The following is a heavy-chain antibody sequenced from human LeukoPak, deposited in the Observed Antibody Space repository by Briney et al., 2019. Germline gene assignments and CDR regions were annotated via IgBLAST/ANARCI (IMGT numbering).Heavy chain of an antibody. CDR2: IKQDGSEK. J-gene: IGHJ4*02. CDR1: GFTFSSYW. D-gene: IGHD5-24*01. Sequence: PGGSLRLSCAASGFTFSSYWMSWVRQAPGKGLEWVANIKQDGSEKYYVDSVKGRFTISRDNAKNSLYLQMNSLRAEDTAVYYCAKPPLPDLDGYNSRPYYFDYWGQGTLVTVSS. CDR3: AKPPLPDLDGYNSRPYYFDY. V-gene: IGHV3-7*03.